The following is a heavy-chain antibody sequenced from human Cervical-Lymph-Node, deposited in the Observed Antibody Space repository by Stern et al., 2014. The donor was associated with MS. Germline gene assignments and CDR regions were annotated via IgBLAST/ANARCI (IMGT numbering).Heavy chain of an antibody. J-gene: IGHJ4*02. Sequence: QVQLQESGPGLVTPSETLSLTCTVSGASTTSYYWSWIRQSPGKGLDWIGNIYHSGSTKYNPSLKNRVTISVGTSHVSLMLTSLTAADTAVYYCARQGYCSGGSCYRYYFDYWGQGIPVTVSS. CDR1: GASTTSYY. V-gene: IGHV4-59*01. D-gene: IGHD2-15*01. CDR2: IYHSGST. CDR3: ARQGYCSGGSCYRYYFDY.